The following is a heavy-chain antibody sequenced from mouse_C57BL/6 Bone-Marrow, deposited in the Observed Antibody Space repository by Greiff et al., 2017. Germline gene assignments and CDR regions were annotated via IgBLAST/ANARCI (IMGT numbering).Heavy chain of an antibody. V-gene: IGHV1-50*01. J-gene: IGHJ4*01. CDR2: IDPSDSYT. CDR1: GYTFTSYW. Sequence: QVQLQQPGAELVKPGASVKLSCKASGYTFTSYWMQWVKQRPGQGLEWIGEIDPSDSYTNYNQKFKGKATLTVDTSSSTAYMQLSSLTSEDSAVYYCAREADGYSAMDYWGQGTSVTVSS. CDR3: AREADGYSAMDY. D-gene: IGHD2-3*01.